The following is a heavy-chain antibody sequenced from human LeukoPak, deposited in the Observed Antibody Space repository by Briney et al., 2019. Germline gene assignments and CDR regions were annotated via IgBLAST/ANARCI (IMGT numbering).Heavy chain of an antibody. CDR3: ARDKGYYVWGSYRPDGDQELDY. CDR2: IYYSGST. D-gene: IGHD3-16*02. V-gene: IGHV4-39*02. CDR1: GGSISSSSYY. Sequence: KPSETLSLTCTASGGSISSSSYYGGWIRQPPGKGLEWIGSIYYSGSTYYNPSLNSRATISVDTSKNQFSLKLSSVTAADTAVYYCARDKGYYVWGSYRPDGDQELDYWGQGTLVTVSS. J-gene: IGHJ4*02.